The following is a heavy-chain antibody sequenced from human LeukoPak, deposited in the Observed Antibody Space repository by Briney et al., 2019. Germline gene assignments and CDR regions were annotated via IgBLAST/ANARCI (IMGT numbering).Heavy chain of an antibody. Sequence: GASVKVSCKASGGIFRSYAISWVRQAPGQGLEWMGGIIPIFGTTNYAQKFQGGVTITADESTSTAYMELSRLRSEDTALYYCARAPRIVDSWFDPWGQGTLVTVSS. J-gene: IGHJ5*02. D-gene: IGHD2-15*01. CDR2: IIPIFGTT. CDR1: GGIFRSYA. V-gene: IGHV1-69*13. CDR3: ARAPRIVDSWFDP.